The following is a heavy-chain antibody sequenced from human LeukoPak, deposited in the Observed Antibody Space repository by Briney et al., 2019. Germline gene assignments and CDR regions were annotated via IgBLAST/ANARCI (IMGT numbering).Heavy chain of an antibody. J-gene: IGHJ5*02. CDR3: ARDSAIVVVPAHWFDP. CDR1: GFTFSSYA. CDR2: ISYDGSNK. V-gene: IGHV3-30*01. Sequence: GGSLRLSCAASGFTFSSYAMHWVRQAPGKGLEWVAVISYDGSNKYYADSVKGRFTISRDNSKNTLYLQMNGLRAEDTAVYYCARDSAIVVVPAHWFDPWGQGTLVTVSS. D-gene: IGHD2-2*01.